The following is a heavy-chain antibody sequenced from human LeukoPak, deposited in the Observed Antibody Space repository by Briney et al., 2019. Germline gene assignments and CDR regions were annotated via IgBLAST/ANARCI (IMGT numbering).Heavy chain of an antibody. Sequence: HPGGSLRLSCVASGFTFSSSWMSWVRQAPGKGLEWVANIKQDGSEKSYVESVRGRFTISRDNAKNSLYLQLNSLRAEDTALYYCAKGGSWFDQWGQGTLVTVSS. D-gene: IGHD5-12*01. V-gene: IGHV3-7*03. CDR3: AKGGSWFDQ. CDR2: IKQDGSEK. J-gene: IGHJ5*02. CDR1: GFTFSSSW.